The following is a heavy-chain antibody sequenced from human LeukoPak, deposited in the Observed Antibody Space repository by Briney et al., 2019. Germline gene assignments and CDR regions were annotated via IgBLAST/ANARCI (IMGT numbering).Heavy chain of an antibody. Sequence: PSQTLSLTCTVSGGSSIGSGGYYWTWIRQHPEKGLEWIGYFYHRASYNPSLKSRVTISVDTSKNQFSLSLASVTAAGTAVYYCVREGEYGEDYYWGQGAQVIVST. D-gene: IGHD4-17*01. J-gene: IGHJ4*02. CDR3: VREGEYGEDYY. CDR1: GGSSIGSGGYY. CDR2: FYHRA. V-gene: IGHV4-31*03.